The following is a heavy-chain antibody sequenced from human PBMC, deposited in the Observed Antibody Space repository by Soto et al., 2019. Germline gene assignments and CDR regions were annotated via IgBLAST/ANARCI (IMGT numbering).Heavy chain of an antibody. Sequence: QVQLVQSGAELKMPGASVKVSCKTSGYTFSNYGISWVRQAPGQGLEWMGWISIYYCYSHSSAKLRDRLIMTTDTSTSTAFMELRNLRFGDTAVYYCAKNSTGWLESWGQGTLVTVSS. CDR3: AKNSTGWLES. CDR2: ISIYYCYS. V-gene: IGHV1-18*01. J-gene: IGHJ5*01. D-gene: IGHD3-22*01. CDR1: GYTFSNYG.